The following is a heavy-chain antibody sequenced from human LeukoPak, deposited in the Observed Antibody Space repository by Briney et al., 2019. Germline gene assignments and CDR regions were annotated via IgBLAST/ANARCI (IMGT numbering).Heavy chain of an antibody. CDR3: ARHPWDSGRYYFDY. CDR1: GGSISISNYY. CDR2: IYYSGTT. V-gene: IGHV4-39*01. J-gene: IGHJ4*02. Sequence: PSETLSLTCTVSGGSISISNYYWGWIRQPPGKGLEWIGSIYYSGTTYYNPSLNSRVTISVDTSKNQFSLKLNSVTAADTAVYYRARHPWDSGRYYFDYWGQGTLVTVSS. D-gene: IGHD1-26*01.